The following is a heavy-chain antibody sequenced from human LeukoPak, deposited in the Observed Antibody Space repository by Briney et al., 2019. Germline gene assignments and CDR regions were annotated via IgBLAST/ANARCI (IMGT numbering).Heavy chain of an antibody. CDR2: ISSNGGST. CDR3: VITSATGPIDY. V-gene: IGHV3-64D*09. J-gene: IGHJ4*02. CDR1: GFTFSFYA. Sequence: GGSLRLSCSASGFTFSFYAMHWVRQAPGKGLEYVSAISSNGGSTYYAASVKGRFTISRDNSKNTLYLQMSSLRAEDTAVYYCVITSATGPIDYWGQGTLVTVSS.